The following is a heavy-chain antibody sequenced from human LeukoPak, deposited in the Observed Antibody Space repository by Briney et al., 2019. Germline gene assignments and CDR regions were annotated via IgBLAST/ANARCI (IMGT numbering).Heavy chain of an antibody. CDR2: IRYDGSNK. Sequence: GRSLRLSCAASGFTFSSYGMHWVRQAPGKGLEWVAFIRYDGSNKYYADSVKGRFTISRDNSKNTLYLQMNSLRAEDTAVYYCAKTLHIAAAGAPFDYWGQGTLVTVSS. CDR3: AKTLHIAAAGAPFDY. CDR1: GFTFSSYG. D-gene: IGHD6-13*01. J-gene: IGHJ4*02. V-gene: IGHV3-30*02.